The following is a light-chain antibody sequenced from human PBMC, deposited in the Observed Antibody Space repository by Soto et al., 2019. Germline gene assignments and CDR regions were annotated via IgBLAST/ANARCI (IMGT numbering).Light chain of an antibody. J-gene: IGKJ1*01. V-gene: IGKV3-15*01. CDR3: QQYNKWPWT. Sequence: QSVTTLFVSTRDKATLSCGASQSVSSNLAWYQQKPGQAPRLLIYGASTRATGIPARFSGSGSGTEFTLTISSLQSEDFAVYGCQQYNKWPWTVGQGTKVDI. CDR1: QSVSSN. CDR2: GAS.